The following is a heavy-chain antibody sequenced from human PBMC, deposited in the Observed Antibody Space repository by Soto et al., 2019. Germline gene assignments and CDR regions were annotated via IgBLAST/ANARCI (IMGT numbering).Heavy chain of an antibody. CDR1: GGSISSYY. CDR2: IYYSGST. D-gene: IGHD3-3*01. J-gene: IGHJ4*02. V-gene: IGHV4-59*01. Sequence: SETLSLTCTVSGGSISSYYWSWIRQPPGKGLEWIGYIYYSGSTNYNPSLKSRVTISVDTSKNQFSLKLSSVTAADTAVYYCARAERYYDFRSGYYKTYFDYWGQGTLVTVSS. CDR3: ARAERYYDFRSGYYKTYFDY.